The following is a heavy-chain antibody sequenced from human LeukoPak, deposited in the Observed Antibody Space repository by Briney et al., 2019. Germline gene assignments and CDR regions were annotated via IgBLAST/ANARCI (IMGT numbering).Heavy chain of an antibody. D-gene: IGHD6-13*01. J-gene: IGHJ5*02. CDR2: INHSGST. CDR1: GGSFSGYY. Sequence: PSETLSLTCAVYGGSFSGYYWSWIRQPPGKGLEWIGEINHSGSTNYNPSLKSRVTISIDTSKNQFPLRLSSVTAADTAVYYCAKPGIAAAGTRNNWFDPWGQGTLVTVSS. CDR3: AKPGIAAAGTRNNWFDP. V-gene: IGHV4-34*01.